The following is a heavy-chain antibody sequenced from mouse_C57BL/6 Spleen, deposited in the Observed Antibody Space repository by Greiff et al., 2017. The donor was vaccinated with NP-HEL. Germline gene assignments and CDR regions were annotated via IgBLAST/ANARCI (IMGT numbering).Heavy chain of an antibody. V-gene: IGHV3-8*01. Sequence: EVQLQESGPGLAKPSQTLSLPCSVTGYSITSDYWNWIRKFPGNKLEYMGYISYSGSTYYTPPPKSRISIPRDTSKNQYNLQLNSVTTEDTATYSCARSHYSGSGAYYFDYWGQGTTLTVSS. D-gene: IGHD1-2*01. CDR2: ISYSGST. J-gene: IGHJ2*01. CDR3: ARSHYSGSGAYYFDY. CDR1: GYSITSDY.